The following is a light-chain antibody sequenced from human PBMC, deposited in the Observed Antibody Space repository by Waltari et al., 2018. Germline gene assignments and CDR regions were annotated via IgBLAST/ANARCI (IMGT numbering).Light chain of an antibody. J-gene: IGKJ1*01. CDR1: QSVSRA. Sequence: EIVLTQSPGPLSLSPGERATLSCRASQSVSRALAWYQQKPGQAPRLLIYGTSNRATGIPYRFSGRGSGTDFSLTISRLEPEDVAVYFCQHYVRLPATFGQGTKVEIK. V-gene: IGKV3-20*01. CDR3: QHYVRLPAT. CDR2: GTS.